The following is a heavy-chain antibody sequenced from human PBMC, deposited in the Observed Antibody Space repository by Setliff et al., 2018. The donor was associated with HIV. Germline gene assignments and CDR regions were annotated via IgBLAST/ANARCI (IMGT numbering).Heavy chain of an antibody. CDR1: GFTFSSHA. CDR3: ARVSSGYYYES. V-gene: IGHV3-64*02. D-gene: IGHD3-22*01. CDR2: ISSNVGNI. Sequence: GGSLRLSCAASGFTFSSHAMHWVRQAPGKGLEYVSGISSNVGNIRYADSVKDRFTIARDNSKNTVYLQMGSLRAEDMAVYYCARVSSGYYYESWGQGTLVTVSS. J-gene: IGHJ5*02.